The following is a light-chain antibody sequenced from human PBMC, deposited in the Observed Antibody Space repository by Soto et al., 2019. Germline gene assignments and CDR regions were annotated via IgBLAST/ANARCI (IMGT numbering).Light chain of an antibody. CDR2: NTN. CDR3: ASWDDSLDGPWL. CDR1: NSNIGSHA. V-gene: IGLV1-44*01. Sequence: QSALTQPPSASGTPGQGVNISCSGSNSNIGSHAVNWYQQLPGMAPILLIYNTNRRHPGVPDRFSASKSGMSASLAISGLQVDDEADYFCASWDDSLDGPWLFGGGTKLTVL. J-gene: IGLJ3*02.